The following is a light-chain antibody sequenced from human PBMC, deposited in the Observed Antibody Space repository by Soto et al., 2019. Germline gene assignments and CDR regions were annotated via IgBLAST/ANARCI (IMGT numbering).Light chain of an antibody. J-gene: IGKJ2*01. CDR1: QTVNSRH. V-gene: IGKV3-20*01. CDR3: QQFDGSRPAFT. Sequence: ESLLTQSPGTLSLSPGERATLSCRASQTVNSRHLNWYQHKPGQAPRLLIYGASIRAAGIPDRFSGSRSGADFSLTITGLEPEDSAVYYCQQFDGSRPAFTFGQGTKLEI. CDR2: GAS.